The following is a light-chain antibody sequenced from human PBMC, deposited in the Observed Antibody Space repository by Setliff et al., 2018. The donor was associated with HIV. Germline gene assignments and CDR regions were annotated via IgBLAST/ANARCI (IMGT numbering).Light chain of an antibody. Sequence: SALTQPASVSGSPGQSITISCTGTSSDVGGYDYVSWYQQHPGKAPKLMIYEVSNRPSGVSNRFSGSKSGNTASLTISGLQAEDEADYYCNSYTSSSTCVFGTGTKVTV. CDR2: EVS. CDR3: NSYTSSSTCV. CDR1: SSDVGGYDY. J-gene: IGLJ1*01. V-gene: IGLV2-14*01.